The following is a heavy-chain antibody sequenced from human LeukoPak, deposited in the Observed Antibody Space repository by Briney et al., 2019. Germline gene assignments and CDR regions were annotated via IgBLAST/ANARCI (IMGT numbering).Heavy chain of an antibody. CDR2: IYYSGST. J-gene: IGHJ4*02. V-gene: IGHV4-39*01. CDR3: ARPRDTAGRIDY. Sequence: PSETLSLTCTVSGGSISSSSYYWGWIRQPPGKGLEWIGSIYYSGSTYYNPSLKSRVTISVDTSKNQFSLKLSPGTAADTAVYYCARPRDTAGRIDYWVQGTMVTVSS. CDR1: GGSISSSSYY. D-gene: IGHD5-18*01.